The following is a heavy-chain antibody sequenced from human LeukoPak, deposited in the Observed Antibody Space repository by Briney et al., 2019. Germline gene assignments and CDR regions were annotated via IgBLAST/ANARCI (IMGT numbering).Heavy chain of an antibody. CDR2: IDPSDSET. CDR3: ARQTAMGRSGDY. V-gene: IGHV5-51*01. J-gene: IGHJ4*02. Sequence: TGASLQISCKASGSIFTSYWIGWVRQMPGKGLEWMGIIDPSDSETRYTPSFQGQVTISVDKSLTTAYVQWNSLKASDTAMYYCARQTAMGRSGDYWGQGTLVTVSS. D-gene: IGHD5-18*01. CDR1: GSIFTSYW.